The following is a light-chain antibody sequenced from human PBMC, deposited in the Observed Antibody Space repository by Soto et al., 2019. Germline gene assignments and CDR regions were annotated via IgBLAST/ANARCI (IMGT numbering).Light chain of an antibody. CDR3: QQYDKLPPYT. Sequence: DIQMTQSPSSLSASVGDRVTITCQASQDISNYLNWYQQKPGKAPKLLIYDASNLETGVPSRFSGSGSGTDFTFPISSLQPEDIATYYCQQYDKLPPYTFGQGTKLEIK. J-gene: IGKJ2*01. V-gene: IGKV1-33*01. CDR1: QDISNY. CDR2: DAS.